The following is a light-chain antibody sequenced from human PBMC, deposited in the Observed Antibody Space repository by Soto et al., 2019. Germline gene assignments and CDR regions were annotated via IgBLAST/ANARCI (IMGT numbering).Light chain of an antibody. Sequence: EVVLTQSPVTLSLSPGERATLSCRASQSFRGLLAWYQQKPGQAPRLLIYYAYNRATGIPPRFSGSGSGTDFTLTISSLEHEDSAVYYCQQRHMWPIKFGHGTRLEIK. CDR2: YAY. J-gene: IGKJ5*01. V-gene: IGKV3-11*01. CDR1: QSFRGL. CDR3: QQRHMWPIK.